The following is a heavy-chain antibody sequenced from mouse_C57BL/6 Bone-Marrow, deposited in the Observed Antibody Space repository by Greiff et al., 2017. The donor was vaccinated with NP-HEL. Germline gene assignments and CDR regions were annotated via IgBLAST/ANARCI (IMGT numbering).Heavy chain of an antibody. CDR2: IDTSDSYT. V-gene: IGHV1-50*01. D-gene: IGHD1-1*01. Sequence: QVQLQQPGAELVKPGASVKLSCKASGYTFTSYWMQWVKQRPGQGLEWIGEIDTSDSYTNYNQKFKGKATLTVDTSSSTAYMQLSSLTSEDSAVYYCARVVYYYGSSYEYFDVWGTGTTVTVSS. CDR3: ARVVYYYGSSYEYFDV. CDR1: GYTFTSYW. J-gene: IGHJ1*03.